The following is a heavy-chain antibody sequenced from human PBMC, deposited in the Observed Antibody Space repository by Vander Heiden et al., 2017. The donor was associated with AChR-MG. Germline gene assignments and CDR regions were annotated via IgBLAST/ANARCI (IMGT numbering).Heavy chain of an antibody. V-gene: IGHV4-39*01. CDR3: ASPRKYYYDSSGYYY. CDR1: GGPISSGKYY. D-gene: IGHD3-22*01. J-gene: IGHJ4*02. CDR2: IYYSGSP. Sequence: QLQLPESGPGLVKPSETLSPTCTASGGPISSGKYYWGWIRGPPGKGLEWLGSIYYSGSPYYNPSLKSRVTISVDTSKNQFSLKLSSVTAADTAVYYCASPRKYYYDSSGYYYWGQGTLVTVSS.